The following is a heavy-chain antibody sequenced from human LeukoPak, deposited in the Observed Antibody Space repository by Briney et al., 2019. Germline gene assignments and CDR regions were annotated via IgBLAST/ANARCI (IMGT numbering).Heavy chain of an antibody. D-gene: IGHD4-11*01. V-gene: IGHV4-39*01. CDR3: ARRSGYSNYDFDY. CDR2: IYYSGST. J-gene: IGHJ4*02. Sequence: SETLSLTCTVSGGSISSSSYYWGWIRQPPGKGLEWIGSIYYSGSTYYNPSLKSRVTISVDTSKNQFSLKLSSGTAADTAVYYCARRSGYSNYDFDYWGQGTLVTVSS. CDR1: GGSISSSSYY.